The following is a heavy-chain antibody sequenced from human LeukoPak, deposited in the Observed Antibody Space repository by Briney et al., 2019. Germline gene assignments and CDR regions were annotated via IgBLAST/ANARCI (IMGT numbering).Heavy chain of an antibody. Sequence: GASVKVSRKPSGYTFTAYYMHWVRQAPGQGLEWMGWINPNSGGTNYAQKFQGWVTMTRDTSISTAYMELSRLRSDDTAVYYWARDQTTVGTQGFDYWGQGTLVTVSS. D-gene: IGHD4-23*01. CDR1: GYTFTAYY. V-gene: IGHV1-2*04. J-gene: IGHJ4*02. CDR2: INPNSGGT. CDR3: ARDQTTVGTQGFDY.